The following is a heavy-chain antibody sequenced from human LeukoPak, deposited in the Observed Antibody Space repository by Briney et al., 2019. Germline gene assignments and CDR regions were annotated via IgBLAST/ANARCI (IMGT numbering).Heavy chain of an antibody. CDR1: GLTFSSYW. CDR2: IKLDGSEK. V-gene: IGHV3-7*01. CDR3: AKPRILHYDSDFDY. D-gene: IGHD3-3*01. Sequence: PGGSLRLSCAASGLTFSSYWMTWVRQAPGKGLEWVANIKLDGSEKYYVNSVKGRFTISRDNSKNTLYLQMNSLRAEDTAVYYCAKPRILHYDSDFDYWGQGTLVTVSS. J-gene: IGHJ4*02.